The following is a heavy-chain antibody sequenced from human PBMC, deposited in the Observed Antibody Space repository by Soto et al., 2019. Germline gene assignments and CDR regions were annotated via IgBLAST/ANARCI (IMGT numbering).Heavy chain of an antibody. CDR3: ARGRTAIDN. V-gene: IGHV1-18*01. Sequence: QVQLVQSGAEVKNPGASVKVSCKASGYTFTNFGISGVRQAPGQGLEWMGWISAYNGNTNYAQNFQGRVTMTTDTSTSTAYMELRTPRSDDTSVYYCARGRTAIDNWGPGTLVTVSS. CDR1: GYTFTNFG. J-gene: IGHJ4*02. D-gene: IGHD2-21*02. CDR2: ISAYNGNT.